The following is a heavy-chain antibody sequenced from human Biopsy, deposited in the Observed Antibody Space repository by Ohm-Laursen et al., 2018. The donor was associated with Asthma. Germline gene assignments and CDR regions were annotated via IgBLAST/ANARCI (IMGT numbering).Heavy chain of an antibody. Sequence: SVKVSCKASGDSFSNYAISWVRQAPGQGLEWMGGLIPVLGTPDHAQMFEGRVTITADESTSTAYMELSSLSSEDTAVYYCARGYSGSDRIVYYYSGLEVWAPGPRSASP. D-gene: IGHD5-12*01. V-gene: IGHV1-69*13. CDR2: LIPVLGTP. CDR1: GDSFSNYA. J-gene: IGHJ6*02. CDR3: ARGYSGSDRIVYYYSGLEV.